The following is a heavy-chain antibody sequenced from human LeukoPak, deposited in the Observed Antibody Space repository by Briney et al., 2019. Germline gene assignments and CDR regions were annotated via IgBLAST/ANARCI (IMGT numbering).Heavy chain of an antibody. J-gene: IGHJ4*02. CDR2: ISSSRSYI. CDR1: GFTFSSYT. D-gene: IGHD4-23*01. Sequence: PGGSLRLSRAASGFTFSSYTMNWVRQAPGKGLEWVSSISSSRSYIYYADSVKGRFTISRDNAKNSLFLQMNSLRVEDTALYYCTKDLRYYYADNHSEMDEHDYWGQGTLVTVSS. V-gene: IGHV3-21*01. CDR3: TKDLRYYYADNHSEMDEHDY.